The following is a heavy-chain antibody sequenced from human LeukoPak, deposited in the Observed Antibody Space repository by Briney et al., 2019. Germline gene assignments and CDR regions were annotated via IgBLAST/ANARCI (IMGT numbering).Heavy chain of an antibody. V-gene: IGHV4-4*02. D-gene: IGHD3-3*01. CDR3: ASHLRFLEWLTDFGAFDI. CDR2: INHTGST. CDR1: GGSISSSNW. J-gene: IGHJ3*02. Sequence: SETLSLTCAVSGGSISSSNWWSWVRQPPGKGLEWIGEINHTGSTNCNPSLKSRVTISLDTSKNQFSLKLSSVTAADTAVYYCASHLRFLEWLTDFGAFDIWGQGTMVTVSS.